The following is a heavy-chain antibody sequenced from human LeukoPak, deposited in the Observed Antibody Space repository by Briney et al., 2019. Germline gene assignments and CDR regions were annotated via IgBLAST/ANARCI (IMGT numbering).Heavy chain of an antibody. D-gene: IGHD6-19*01. CDR1: GFTFSSYA. CDR2: ISGGGGST. CDR3: AKDTRGIAVAGTFDY. Sequence: GGSLRLSCAASGFTFSSYAMSWVRHTPEQRLEWVSAISGGGGSTYYADSVKGRITISRDNSKNTLYLQMTSLRAEDTAVYYCAKDTRGIAVAGTFDYWGQGTLVTVSS. V-gene: IGHV3-23*01. J-gene: IGHJ4*02.